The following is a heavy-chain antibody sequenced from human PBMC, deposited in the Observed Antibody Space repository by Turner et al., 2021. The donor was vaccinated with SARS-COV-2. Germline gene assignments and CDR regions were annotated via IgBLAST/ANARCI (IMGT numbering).Heavy chain of an antibody. Sequence: QVQLVESGGGVVQPGRSLRLSCAASGFTFSSYAMHWVRQAPGKGLEWVAVISYDGSNKYYADSVKGRFTISRDNSKNTLYLRMNSLRAEDTAVYYCARDLWGNVVVVTAIHYYYGMDVWGQGTTVTVSS. CDR1: GFTFSSYA. V-gene: IGHV3-30-3*01. J-gene: IGHJ6*02. CDR3: ARDLWGNVVVVTAIHYYYGMDV. D-gene: IGHD2-21*02. CDR2: ISYDGSNK.